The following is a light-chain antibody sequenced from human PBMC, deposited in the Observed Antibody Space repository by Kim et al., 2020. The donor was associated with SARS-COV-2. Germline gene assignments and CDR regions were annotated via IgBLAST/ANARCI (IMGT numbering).Light chain of an antibody. V-gene: IGLV6-57*02. CDR3: QSYDSNTHWV. CDR1: SGSIADNY. J-gene: IGLJ3*02. Sequence: NFMLTQPHSVSECPGKTVTISCIGTSGSIADNYVQWYQQRPGSAPTIVIFEDDQRPSGVPDRFSGSVDSSSNSASLTISGLQTEDEADYYCQSYDSNTHWVFGGGTQLTVL. CDR2: EDD.